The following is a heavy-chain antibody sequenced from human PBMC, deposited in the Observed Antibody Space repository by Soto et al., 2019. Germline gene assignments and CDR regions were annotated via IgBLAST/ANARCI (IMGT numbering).Heavy chain of an antibody. J-gene: IGHJ4*02. Sequence: QEQLVESGGGVVQPGRSLRLSCVASGFTFSNYGMHWVRQAPGKGLEWVAGIDYNEINQYYIDPVKGRFTISRDQSKNWRYLKLNGVRPENTVVYYGARDFCPFPTCYDLWGQGVLVTVSS. CDR1: GFTFSNYG. CDR3: ARDFCPFPTCYDL. CDR2: IDYNEINQ. V-gene: IGHV3-33*01. D-gene: IGHD2-2*01.